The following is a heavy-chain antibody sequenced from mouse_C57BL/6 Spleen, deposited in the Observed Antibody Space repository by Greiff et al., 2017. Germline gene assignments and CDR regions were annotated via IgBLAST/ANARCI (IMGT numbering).Heavy chain of an antibody. J-gene: IGHJ2*01. CDR1: GFNIKDYY. CDR3: TTGGITTVVAD. Sequence: EVKVVESGAELVRPGASVKLSCTASGFNIKDYYMHWVKQRPEQGLEWIGRIDPEDGDTEYAPKFQGKATMTAGTSSNTAYLQLSSLTSEDTAVYYCTTGGITTVVADWGQGTTRTVSS. D-gene: IGHD1-1*01. V-gene: IGHV14-1*01. CDR2: IDPEDGDT.